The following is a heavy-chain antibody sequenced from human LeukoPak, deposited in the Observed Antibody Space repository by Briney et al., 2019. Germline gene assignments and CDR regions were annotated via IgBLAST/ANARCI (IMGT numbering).Heavy chain of an antibody. Sequence: ASVKVSCKVSGYTLTELSMHWVRQAPGKGLEWMGGFDLGDGETIFAQKFQGRVTMTEDTSTDTAYMELRSLTCEDTAVYYCAAGDPWHLLDYWGQGTLVTVSS. CDR2: FDLGDGET. V-gene: IGHV1-24*01. J-gene: IGHJ4*02. CDR3: AAGDPWHLLDY. D-gene: IGHD5-12*01. CDR1: GYTLTELS.